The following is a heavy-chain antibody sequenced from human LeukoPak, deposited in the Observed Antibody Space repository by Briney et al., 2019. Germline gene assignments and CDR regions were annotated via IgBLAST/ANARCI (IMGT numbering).Heavy chain of an antibody. Sequence: GGSLRLSCEASGFTFSSYAMNWVRQVPGKGLEWVSSITGSGSDTYFVDSVKGRFTIPRDNSKNTLYLQMNSLRAEVTAVYYCARDYYDSSGYAHDYWGQGTLVTASS. D-gene: IGHD3-22*01. V-gene: IGHV3-23*01. CDR1: GFTFSSYA. J-gene: IGHJ4*02. CDR2: ITGSGSDT. CDR3: ARDYYDSSGYAHDY.